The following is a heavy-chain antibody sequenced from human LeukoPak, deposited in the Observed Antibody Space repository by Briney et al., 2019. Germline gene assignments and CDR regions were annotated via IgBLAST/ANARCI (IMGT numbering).Heavy chain of an antibody. V-gene: IGHV3-30-3*01. CDR1: GFTFSTYA. D-gene: IGHD6-19*01. Sequence: PGGSLRLSCSASGFTFSTYAMHWVRQAPGKGLEWVAVTSYDGSDKYYADSVKGRFTISRDNSKSTLYLQMNSLRAEDTAVYYCAKASQWLVLGGAYFDYWGQGTLVTVSS. CDR3: AKASQWLVLGGAYFDY. CDR2: TSYDGSDK. J-gene: IGHJ4*02.